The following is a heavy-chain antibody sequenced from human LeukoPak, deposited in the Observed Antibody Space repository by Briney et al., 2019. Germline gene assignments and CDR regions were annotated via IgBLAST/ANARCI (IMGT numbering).Heavy chain of an antibody. CDR2: IYYSGST. CDR3: ARVELYYYYGMDV. CDR1: GGSISSYH. Sequence: PSETLSLTCTVSGGSISSYHWSWIRQPPGKGLEWIGYIYYSGSTNYNPSLKSRVTISVDTSKNQFSLKLSSVTAADTAVYYCARVELYYYYGMDVWGQGTTVTVSS. D-gene: IGHD1-26*01. V-gene: IGHV4-59*01. J-gene: IGHJ6*02.